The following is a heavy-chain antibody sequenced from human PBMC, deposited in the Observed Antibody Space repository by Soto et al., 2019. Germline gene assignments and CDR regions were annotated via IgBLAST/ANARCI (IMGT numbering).Heavy chain of an antibody. CDR2: MNPNSGNT. CDR3: ARGDFGKVDY. CDR1: GYTFTGYY. D-gene: IGHD3-3*01. V-gene: IGHV1-8*02. Sequence: WASVKVSCKASGYTFTGYYMHWVRQAPGQGLEWMGWMNPNSGNTGYAQKFQGRVTMTRNTSISTAYMELSSLRSEDTAVYYCARGDFGKVDYWGQGTLVTVSS. J-gene: IGHJ4*02.